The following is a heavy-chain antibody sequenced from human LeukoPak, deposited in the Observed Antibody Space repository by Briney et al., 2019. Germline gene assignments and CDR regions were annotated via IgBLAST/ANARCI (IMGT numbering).Heavy chain of an antibody. J-gene: IGHJ4*02. CDR3: ARDNDLLRYFDWPLDY. Sequence: SGGSLRLSCAASGFTFSSYAMHWVRQAPGKGLEWVAVISYDGSNKYYADSVKGRFTISRDNSKNTLYLQMNSLGAEDTAVYYCARDNDLLRYFDWPLDYWGQGTLVTVSS. V-gene: IGHV3-30-3*01. CDR2: ISYDGSNK. D-gene: IGHD3-9*01. CDR1: GFTFSSYA.